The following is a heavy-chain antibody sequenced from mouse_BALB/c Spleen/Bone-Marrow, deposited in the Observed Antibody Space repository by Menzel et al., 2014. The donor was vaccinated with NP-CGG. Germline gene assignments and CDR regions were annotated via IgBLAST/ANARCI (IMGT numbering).Heavy chain of an antibody. CDR3: ARYKGYYDHDADYFDY. Sequence: EVKLQESGLSLVKPSQTLSLTCSVTGDSITSGYWNWIRKFPGNKLEYMGYISYSGSTYYNPSLKSRISITRDTSKNQYYLQLNSVTIEDTATYYCARYKGYYDHDADYFDYWGQGTTLTVST. J-gene: IGHJ2*01. CDR1: GDSITSGY. V-gene: IGHV3-8*02. CDR2: ISYSGST. D-gene: IGHD2-4*01.